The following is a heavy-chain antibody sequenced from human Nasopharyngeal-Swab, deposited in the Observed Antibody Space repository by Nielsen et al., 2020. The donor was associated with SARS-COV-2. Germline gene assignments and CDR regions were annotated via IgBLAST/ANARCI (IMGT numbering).Heavy chain of an antibody. V-gene: IGHV4-34*01. CDR1: GGSFSGYY. CDR2: INHSGST. CDR3: ARGFRGTMVRGVYDY. J-gene: IGHJ4*02. Sequence: SETLSLTCAVYGGSFSGYYWSWIRQPPGKGLEWIGEINHSGSTNYNPSPKSRVTISVDTSKNQFSLKLSSVTAADTAVYYCARGFRGTMVRGVYDYWGQGTLVTVSS. D-gene: IGHD3-10*01.